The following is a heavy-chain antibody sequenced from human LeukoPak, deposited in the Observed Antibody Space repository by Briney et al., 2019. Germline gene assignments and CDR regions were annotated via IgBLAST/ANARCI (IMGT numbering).Heavy chain of an antibody. V-gene: IGHV3-23*01. CDR3: ATDALLRYSYGPRLDY. D-gene: IGHD5-18*01. J-gene: IGHJ4*02. Sequence: GGSLRLSCAASGFTFSSYAMSWVRQAPGKGLEWVSAISGSGGSTYYADSVKGRFTISRDNSKNTLYLQMNSLRAEDTAVYYCATDALLRYSYGPRLDYWGQGTLVTVSS. CDR1: GFTFSSYA. CDR2: ISGSGGST.